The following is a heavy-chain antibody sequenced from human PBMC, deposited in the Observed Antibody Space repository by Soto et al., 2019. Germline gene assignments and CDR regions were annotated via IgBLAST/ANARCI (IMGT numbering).Heavy chain of an antibody. CDR3: ASHSGSSPEGRYYYGMDV. V-gene: IGHV1-69*12. J-gene: IGHJ6*02. Sequence: QVQLVQSGAEVKKPGSSVKVSCKASGGTFSSYAISWVRQAPGQGLEWMGGIIPIFGTADYAQKFQGRVTITADETTRTSXMELSSLRSEDTAVYYCASHSGSSPEGRYYYGMDVWGQGTTVTVSS. D-gene: IGHD1-26*01. CDR2: IIPIFGTA. CDR1: GGTFSSYA.